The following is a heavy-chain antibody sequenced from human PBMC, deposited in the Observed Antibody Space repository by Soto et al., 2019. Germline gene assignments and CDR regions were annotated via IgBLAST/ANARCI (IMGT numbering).Heavy chain of an antibody. CDR2: IKQDGSEK. J-gene: IGHJ4*02. CDR1: GFTFSNDW. Sequence: EVQLVESGGGLVQPGGSLRLSCAASGFTFSNDWMSWVRQAPGKGLEWVANIKQDGSEKYYVDSVNGRFTISRDNAKNSLSLQMNSLRAEDTAVYYCAREKRANRYFDYWGQGTLVTVSS. CDR3: AREKRANRYFDY. D-gene: IGHD6-25*01. V-gene: IGHV3-7*01.